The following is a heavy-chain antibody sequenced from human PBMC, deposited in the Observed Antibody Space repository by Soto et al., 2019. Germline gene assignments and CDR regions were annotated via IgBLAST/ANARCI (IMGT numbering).Heavy chain of an antibody. Sequence: QVQLVESGGGVVQPGRSLRLSCAASGFSFSDYGMHWVRQAPGKGLEWVAVISHYETKKYFEDSVKGRFTISRDNSKNMVYLQLNSLRPEDTAVYYCAKGILSATIGPYAMDVWGQGTTVTVSS. CDR3: AKGILSATIGPYAMDV. V-gene: IGHV3-30*18. CDR2: ISHYETKK. J-gene: IGHJ6*02. CDR1: GFSFSDYG. D-gene: IGHD3-16*01.